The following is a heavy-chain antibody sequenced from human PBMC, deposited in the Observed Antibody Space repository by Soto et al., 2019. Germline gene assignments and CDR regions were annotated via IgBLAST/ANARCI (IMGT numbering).Heavy chain of an antibody. CDR3: AADGGYDILTGYPKNYYYYGMDV. J-gene: IGHJ6*02. Sequence: GASVKVSCKASGFTFTSSAVQWVRQARGQRLEWIGWIVVGSGNTNYAQKFQERVTITRDMSTSAAYMELSSLRSEDTAVYYCAADGGYDILTGYPKNYYYYGMDVWGQGTTVTVSS. CDR2: IVVGSGNT. V-gene: IGHV1-58*01. CDR1: GFTFTSSA. D-gene: IGHD3-9*01.